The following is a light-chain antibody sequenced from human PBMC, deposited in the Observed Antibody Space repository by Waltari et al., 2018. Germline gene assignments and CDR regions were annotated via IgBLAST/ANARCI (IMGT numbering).Light chain of an antibody. CDR2: DAS. CDR1: RDIDDD. V-gene: IGKV5-2*01. Sequence: ETTLTQSPAFMSATPGAKVSISCKASRDIDDDLNWYQQKPAEPAFYLLRDASTLLPAILRRFSGSGYGTDFTLTIENIESEDAAYYFCLQHDNFPITFGQGTKLEIK. J-gene: IGKJ2*01. CDR3: LQHDNFPIT.